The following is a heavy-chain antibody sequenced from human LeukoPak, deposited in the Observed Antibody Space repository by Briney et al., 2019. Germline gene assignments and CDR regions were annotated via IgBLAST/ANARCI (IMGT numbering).Heavy chain of an antibody. J-gene: IGHJ4*02. CDR3: SGTVSGSSDFDY. CDR1: GFTFSSYS. Sequence: GGSLRLSCAASGFTFSSYSMNWVRQAPAKGLEWVSFISSNSSYIYYADSVKGRFTIFRDNAKNSLYLQMNSLRAEDTAVYYCSGTVSGSSDFDYWGQGTLVTVSS. CDR2: ISSNSSYI. V-gene: IGHV3-21*01. D-gene: IGHD1-26*01.